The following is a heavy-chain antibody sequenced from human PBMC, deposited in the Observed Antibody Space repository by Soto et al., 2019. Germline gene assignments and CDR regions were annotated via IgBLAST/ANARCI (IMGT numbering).Heavy chain of an antibody. J-gene: IGHJ4*02. CDR2: IYYSGST. CDR3: ARGRIQLWYPFDY. CDR1: GGSISSYY. Sequence: SETLSLTCTFSGGSISSYYWILIRQPPGKGLEWIGYIYYSGSTNYNPSLKSRVTISVDTSKNQFSLKLSSVTAADTAVYYCARGRIQLWYPFDYWGQGTPVTVSS. V-gene: IGHV4-59*01. D-gene: IGHD5-18*01.